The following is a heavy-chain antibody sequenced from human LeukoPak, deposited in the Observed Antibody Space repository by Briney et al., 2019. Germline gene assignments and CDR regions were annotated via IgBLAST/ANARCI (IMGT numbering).Heavy chain of an antibody. CDR1: GFTFSSYA. J-gene: IGHJ4*02. CDR3: ARWSTYYYDSSGYYSDY. Sequence: GRSLRLSCAASGFTFSSYAMHWVRQAPGKGLEWVSYISSSGSTIYYADSVKGRFTISRDNAKNSLYLQMNSLRAEDTAVYYCARWSTYYYDSSGYYSDYWGQGTLVTVSS. D-gene: IGHD3-22*01. V-gene: IGHV3-48*04. CDR2: ISSSGSTI.